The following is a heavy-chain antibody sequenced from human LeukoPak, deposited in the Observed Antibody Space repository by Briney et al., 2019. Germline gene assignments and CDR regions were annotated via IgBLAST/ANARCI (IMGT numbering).Heavy chain of an antibody. Sequence: GGSLRLSCAASGFTFSSYAMNWVRQAPGKGLEWISSISGSGDNTYYADSVKGRFTISRDNSKNTLYLQMNSLRAEDTAVYYCARDLDIVATINYWGQGTLVTVSS. V-gene: IGHV3-23*01. J-gene: IGHJ4*02. D-gene: IGHD5-12*01. CDR2: ISGSGDNT. CDR3: ARDLDIVATINY. CDR1: GFTFSSYA.